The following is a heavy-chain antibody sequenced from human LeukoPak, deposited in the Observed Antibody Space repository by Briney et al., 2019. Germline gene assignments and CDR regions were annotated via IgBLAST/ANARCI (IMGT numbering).Heavy chain of an antibody. V-gene: IGHV5-51*01. J-gene: IGHJ4*02. CDR3: ARSSGSYRSQSDY. CDR2: IYPGDSDT. D-gene: IGHD1-26*01. Sequence: RGESLKISCKGSGYSFTNYWIGWVRQMPGKVLEWMGIIYPGDSDTRYGPSFQGQVTISADKSISTAYLQWSSLKASDTAMYYCARSSGSYRSQSDYWGQGTLVTVSS. CDR1: GYSFTNYW.